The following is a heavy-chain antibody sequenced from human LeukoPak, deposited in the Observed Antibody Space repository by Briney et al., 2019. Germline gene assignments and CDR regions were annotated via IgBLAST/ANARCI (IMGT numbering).Heavy chain of an antibody. V-gene: IGHV3-30*18. CDR2: ISYDGSNK. Sequence: GGSLRLSCAASGFTFSSYGMHWVRQAPGKGLEWVAVISYDGSNKYYADSVKGRFTISRDNSKNTLYLQMNSLRAEDTAVYYCAKEGHYSSGFPWYFDYWGQGTLVTVSS. CDR3: AKEGHYSSGFPWYFDY. CDR1: GFTFSSYG. D-gene: IGHD6-19*01. J-gene: IGHJ4*02.